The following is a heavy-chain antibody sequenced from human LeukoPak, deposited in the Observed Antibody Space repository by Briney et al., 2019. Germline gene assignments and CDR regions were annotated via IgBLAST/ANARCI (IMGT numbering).Heavy chain of an antibody. J-gene: IGHJ4*02. D-gene: IGHD2/OR15-2a*01. CDR1: GFTFSSYG. CDR2: ISYDGSNK. CDR3: ARLTFGQLDY. V-gene: IGHV3-30*03. Sequence: GGSLRLSCAASGFTFSSYGMHWVRQAPGKGLEWVAVISYDGSNKYYADSVKGRFTISRDNSKNTLYLQMNSLRAEDTAVYYCARLTFGQLDYWGQGTLVTVSS.